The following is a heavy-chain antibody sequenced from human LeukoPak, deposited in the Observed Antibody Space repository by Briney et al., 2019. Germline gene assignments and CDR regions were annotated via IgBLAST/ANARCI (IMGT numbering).Heavy chain of an antibody. J-gene: IGHJ6*02. CDR3: AALGITMIGGV. Sequence: PGGSLRLSCAAAGFTFSSYEMNWVRQAPGKWLGWVAYISSSGSTIYYADSVQGRFTISRDNAKNSLYLQMNSLRAADTAVYYCAALGITMIGGVWGQGTPVTISS. V-gene: IGHV3-48*03. CDR2: ISSSGSTI. CDR1: GFTFSSYE. D-gene: IGHD3-10*02.